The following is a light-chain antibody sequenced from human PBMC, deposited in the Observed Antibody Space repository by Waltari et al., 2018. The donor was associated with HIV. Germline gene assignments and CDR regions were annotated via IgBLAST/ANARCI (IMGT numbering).Light chain of an antibody. J-gene: IGKJ2*02. CDR3: QQRSSWPRGT. V-gene: IGKV3-11*01. Sequence: EIALTQSPATLSLSPGERATLSCRASQSVSSNYLAWYQHKPGQAPRLLIYDAFNRATGIPARFSGSGSGTYFTLTISSLEPEDSALYYCQQRSSWPRGTFGQGTKLEIK. CDR2: DAF. CDR1: QSVSSNY.